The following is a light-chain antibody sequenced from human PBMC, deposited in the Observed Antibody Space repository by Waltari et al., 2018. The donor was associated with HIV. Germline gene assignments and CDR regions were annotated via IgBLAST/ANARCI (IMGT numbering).Light chain of an antibody. V-gene: IGLV2-11*01. CDR3: CSFAGSYTWL. CDR2: VLT. Sequence: QSALTQPRSVSGSPGQSVTISCTGTSSDVGGYKYVSWYQPLPGKAPNLMIYVLTERPAGVPDRFSGSKSGNTASLTISGLQAEDEADYYCCSFAGSYTWLFGGGTKLTVL. J-gene: IGLJ2*01. CDR1: SSDVGGYKY.